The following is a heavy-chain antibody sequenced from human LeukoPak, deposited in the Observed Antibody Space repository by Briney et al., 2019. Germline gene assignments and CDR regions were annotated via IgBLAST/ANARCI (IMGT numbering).Heavy chain of an antibody. V-gene: IGHV4-34*01. CDR2: INHSGST. J-gene: IGHJ3*02. CDR1: GGSFSGYY. CDR3: ASGYCGGACQLGGVDM. Sequence: PSETLSLTCAVYGGSFSGYYWSWIRQPPGKGLESIGEINHSGSTNYNPSLKSRVTISVDTSKNQFSLKLSSVTAADTAVYYCASGYCGGACQLGGVDMWGQGTMVTVSS. D-gene: IGHD2-21*02.